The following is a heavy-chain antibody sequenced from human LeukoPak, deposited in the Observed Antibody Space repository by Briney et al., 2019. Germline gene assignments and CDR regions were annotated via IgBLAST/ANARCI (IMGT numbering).Heavy chain of an antibody. Sequence: GGSLRLSCAPSGFPFSNYPMSWVRGAPGKGLEWVSAFSGSGGSTYYADSVKGRFTISRDNSKNTLYVQMNSLRAEDTAVYYCARYGSGAYNWFDPWGQGTLVTVSS. V-gene: IGHV3-23*01. CDR2: FSGSGGST. D-gene: IGHD3-10*01. CDR1: GFPFSNYP. J-gene: IGHJ5*02. CDR3: ARYGSGAYNWFDP.